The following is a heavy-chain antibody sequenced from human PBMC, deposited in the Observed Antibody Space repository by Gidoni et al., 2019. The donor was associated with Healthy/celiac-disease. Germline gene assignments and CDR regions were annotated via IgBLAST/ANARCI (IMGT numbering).Heavy chain of an antibody. D-gene: IGHD6-19*01. CDR2: ISSSSSTI. CDR1: GFTFSSYS. J-gene: IGHJ4*02. V-gene: IGHV3-48*01. CDR3: ARNQIKFRSSGWYEGDFDY. Sequence: EVQLVESGGGLVQPGGSLRLSCAASGFTFSSYSMNWVRQAPGKGLEWVSYISSSSSTIYYADSVKGRFTISRDNAKNSLYLQMNSLRAEDTAVYYCARNQIKFRSSGWYEGDFDYWGQGTLVTVSS.